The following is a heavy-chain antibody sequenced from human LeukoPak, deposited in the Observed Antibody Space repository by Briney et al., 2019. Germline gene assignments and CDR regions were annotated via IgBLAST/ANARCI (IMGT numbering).Heavy chain of an antibody. D-gene: IGHD2-15*01. V-gene: IGHV1-18*01. CDR1: GYTFTSYG. Sequence: ASVKVSCKASGYTFTSYGVSWVRQAPGQGPEWMGWISVYNGNTNYAQRLQGRVTMTTDTSTSTAYMELRSLRSDDTAVYYCARGYCSGGRCCDILNYQYGMDVWGQGTTVTVSS. CDR2: ISVYNGNT. J-gene: IGHJ6*02. CDR3: ARGYCSGGRCCDILNYQYGMDV.